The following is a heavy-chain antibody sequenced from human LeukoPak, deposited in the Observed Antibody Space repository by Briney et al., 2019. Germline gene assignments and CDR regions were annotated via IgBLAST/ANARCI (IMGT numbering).Heavy chain of an antibody. CDR3: GRQCRGDFDY. Sequence: GGSLSLSCVSSGFTFSSYDMHWVRQAPGPGLEWVADIRYDGSNKYYAESVKGRFTISRDSSKNTLYLQMNGLRAEDTAVYYCGRQCRGDFDYWGQGTLVTVSS. CDR2: IRYDGSNK. CDR1: GFTFSSYD. D-gene: IGHD3-10*01. J-gene: IGHJ4*02. V-gene: IGHV3-33*01.